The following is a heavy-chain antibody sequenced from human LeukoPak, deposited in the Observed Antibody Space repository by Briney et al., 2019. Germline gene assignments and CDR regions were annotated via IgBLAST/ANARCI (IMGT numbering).Heavy chain of an antibody. J-gene: IGHJ4*02. CDR1: GLTFSSYA. CDR2: ISYDGSNK. Sequence: GGSLRLSCAASGLTFSSYAMHWVRQAPGKGLEWVAVISYDGSNKYYADSVKGRFTISRDNSKNTLYLQMNSLRAEDTAVYYCASKSYSFDYWGQGTLVTVSS. D-gene: IGHD1-26*01. CDR3: ASKSYSFDY. V-gene: IGHV3-30*01.